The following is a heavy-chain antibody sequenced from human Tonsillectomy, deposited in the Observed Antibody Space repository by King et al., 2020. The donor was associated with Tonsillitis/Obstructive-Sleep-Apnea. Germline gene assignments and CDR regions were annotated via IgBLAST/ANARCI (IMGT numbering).Heavy chain of an antibody. Sequence: VQLVESGGGLVQPGRSLRLSCAASGFTFDDYAMHWVRQAPGKGLEWVSGISWNGGTIGYAGSVKGRFTISRDNAQNSLYLQMNSLRAEDTALYYCVKGYTGYDSWFDLWGQGTLVTVSS. CDR1: GFTFDDYA. CDR2: ISWNGGTI. CDR3: VKGYTGYDSWFDL. J-gene: IGHJ5*02. D-gene: IGHD5-12*01. V-gene: IGHV3-9*01.